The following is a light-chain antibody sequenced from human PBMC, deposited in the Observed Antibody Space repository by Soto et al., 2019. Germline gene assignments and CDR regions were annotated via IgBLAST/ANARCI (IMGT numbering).Light chain of an antibody. Sequence: DIQMTQSPSTLSGSVGDRVTITCRASQTISSWLAWYQQKPGKAPKLLIYKASTLKSGVPSRFSGSGSGTDFTLTISSLQPDDFATYYCQRYNSYPWTFGQGTKVDIK. V-gene: IGKV1-5*03. J-gene: IGKJ1*01. CDR2: KAS. CDR1: QTISSW. CDR3: QRYNSYPWT.